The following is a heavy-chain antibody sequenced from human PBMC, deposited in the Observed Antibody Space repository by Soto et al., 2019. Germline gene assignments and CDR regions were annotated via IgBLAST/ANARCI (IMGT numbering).Heavy chain of an antibody. Sequence: SETLSLTCTFSGDSLNIQNDYWTWIRHLPGKGLQWIGYLHFSGSTYYNPSLESRVSISTDTAKTQFSLELTSVTVADTAVYYCARDSYSYGYPSPLNFDRWGQGILVTVSS. CDR2: LHFSGST. CDR1: GDSLNIQNDY. D-gene: IGHD5-18*01. CDR3: ARDSYSYGYPSPLNFDR. V-gene: IGHV4-31*03. J-gene: IGHJ4*02.